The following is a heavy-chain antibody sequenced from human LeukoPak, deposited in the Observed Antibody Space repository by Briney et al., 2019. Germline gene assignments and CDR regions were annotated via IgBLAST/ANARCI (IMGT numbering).Heavy chain of an antibody. J-gene: IGHJ4*02. D-gene: IGHD2-2*01. CDR2: MNPNSGNT. CDR1: GYTFTSYD. CDR3: ARGSFYCSSTSCYLLDY. Sequence: ASVKVSCKASGYTFTSYDINWVRQATGQGLEWMGWMNPNSGNTGYAQKFQGRVTMTRNTSISTAYMELSSLRSGDTAVYYCARGSFYCSSTSCYLLDYWGQGTLVTVSS. V-gene: IGHV1-8*01.